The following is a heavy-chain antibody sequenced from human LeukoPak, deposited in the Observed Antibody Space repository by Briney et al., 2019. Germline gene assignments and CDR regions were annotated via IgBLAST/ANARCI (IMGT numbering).Heavy chain of an antibody. Sequence: GGSLRLSCAASGFTFSSYAMSWVRQAPGKELEWVSAISGSGGSTYYADSVKGRFTISRDNSKNTLYLQMNSLRAEDTAVYYCAKVTSLIVVVIGPTDYWGQGTLVTVSS. V-gene: IGHV3-23*01. CDR2: ISGSGGST. J-gene: IGHJ4*02. D-gene: IGHD3-22*01. CDR1: GFTFSSYA. CDR3: AKVTSLIVVVIGPTDY.